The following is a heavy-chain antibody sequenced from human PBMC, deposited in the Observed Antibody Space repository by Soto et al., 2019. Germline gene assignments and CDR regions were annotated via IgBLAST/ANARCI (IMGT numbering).Heavy chain of an antibody. J-gene: IGHJ4*02. CDR1: GFTFSSYG. V-gene: IGHV3-30*18. Sequence: QVQLVESGGGVVQPGKSLRLSCAGSGFTFSSYGMDWVRQAPGKGLEWVAVISYDGSNKYYADSVKGRFTISRDNSKNTPYLQMSSLRADDTAVYYCAKDRMGAGVRVYFDYWGQGTLVTVSS. D-gene: IGHD3-10*01. CDR3: AKDRMGAGVRVYFDY. CDR2: ISYDGSNK.